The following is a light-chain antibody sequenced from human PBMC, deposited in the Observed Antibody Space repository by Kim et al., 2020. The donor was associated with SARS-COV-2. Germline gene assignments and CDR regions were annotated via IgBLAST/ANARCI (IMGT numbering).Light chain of an antibody. CDR2: GVS. CDR3: SSYAGSNNVV. Sequence: GQAGSIACTGTGRDVGGYDDGSWDRRPPGKAPKIMMYGVSERPSGVPERFSGSKAGDTASLTGSGLQAEEEADYYGSSYAGSNNVVFGGGTQLTVL. CDR1: GRDVGGYDD. V-gene: IGLV2-8*01. J-gene: IGLJ2*01.